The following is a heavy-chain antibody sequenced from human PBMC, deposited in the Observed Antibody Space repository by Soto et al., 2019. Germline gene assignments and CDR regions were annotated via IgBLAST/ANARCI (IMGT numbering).Heavy chain of an antibody. J-gene: IGHJ4*02. CDR3: ASRDPGTSVDY. CDR1: GGSFTSNNW. D-gene: IGHD1-7*01. Sequence: QVQLQESGPGLVKPSGTLSLTCAVSGGSFTSNNWWTWVRQPPGQGLEWIGEIYRTGSTNYNPSLKSRVTISLDKSDNQFSLKVTSLTAADTAVYSCASRDPGTSVDYWGQGTLVTASS. CDR2: IYRTGST. V-gene: IGHV4-4*02.